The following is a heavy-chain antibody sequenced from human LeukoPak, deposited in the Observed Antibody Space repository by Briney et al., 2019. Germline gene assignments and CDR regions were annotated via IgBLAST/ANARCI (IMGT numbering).Heavy chain of an antibody. J-gene: IGHJ4*02. D-gene: IGHD6-13*01. Sequence: PSETLSLTCTVSGGSISSSSYYWGWIRQPPGKGLEWIGSIYYSGSTYYNPSLKSRVTISVDTSKNQFSLKLSSVTAADTAVYYCARGPSSIAAAGNWGQGTLVTVSS. V-gene: IGHV4-39*07. CDR2: IYYSGST. CDR3: ARGPSSIAAAGN. CDR1: GGSISSSSYY.